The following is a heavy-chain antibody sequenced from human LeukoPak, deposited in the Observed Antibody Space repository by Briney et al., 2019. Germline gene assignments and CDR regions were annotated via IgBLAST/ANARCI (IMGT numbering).Heavy chain of an antibody. J-gene: IGHJ5*02. V-gene: IGHV4-31*03. CDR1: GGSISSVGYY. D-gene: IGHD5-12*01. Sequence: PSQTLSLTCTVSGGSISSVGYYGSWIRQHPGKGLEWIGDTNYSGSTYYNTSLKSRVTLSVDTCKNQFSTKLSSVNAADTAVSYCERDEGGYDSNWFDPWGQGTLVTVSS. CDR2: TNYSGST. CDR3: ERDEGGYDSNWFDP.